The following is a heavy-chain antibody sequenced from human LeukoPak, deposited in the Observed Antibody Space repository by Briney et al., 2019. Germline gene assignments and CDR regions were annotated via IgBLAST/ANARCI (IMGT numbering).Heavy chain of an antibody. CDR2: IYYSGST. Sequence: SETLSLTCTVSGGSISSSSYYWGWIRQPPGKGLEWSGSIYYSGSTYYNPSLKSRVTISVDTSKNQFSLKLSSVTAADTAVYYCASPRRRGSYPTYFDYWGQGTLVTVSS. J-gene: IGHJ4*02. D-gene: IGHD1-26*01. CDR3: ASPRRRGSYPTYFDY. V-gene: IGHV4-39*07. CDR1: GGSISSSSYY.